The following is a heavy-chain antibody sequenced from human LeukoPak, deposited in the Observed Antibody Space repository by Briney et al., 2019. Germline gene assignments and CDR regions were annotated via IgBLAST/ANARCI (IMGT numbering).Heavy chain of an antibody. J-gene: IGHJ4*02. CDR2: ISAYNGNT. CDR1: GGTFSSNA. Sequence: WASVKVSCKASGGTFSSNAISWVRQAPGQGLEWMGWISAYNGNTNYAQNLQGRVTMTTDTSTSTAYMELRSLRSDDTAVYYCARVGATVLYKNGPDYWGQSTLVIVSS. D-gene: IGHD1-26*01. CDR3: ARVGATVLYKNGPDY. V-gene: IGHV1-18*01.